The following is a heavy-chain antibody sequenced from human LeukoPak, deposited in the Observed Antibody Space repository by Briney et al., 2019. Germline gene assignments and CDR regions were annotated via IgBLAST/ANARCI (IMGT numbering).Heavy chain of an antibody. Sequence: GGSLRVSCAASGSTFSDYYMTWIRRAPGKGLEWVSYISSSSGFTKYADSVRGRFTISRDNAKNSLYLQMNTLRVDDTAVYYCARGSPPGDWGQGTLVTVSS. V-gene: IGHV3-11*05. J-gene: IGHJ4*02. CDR3: ARGSPPGD. CDR1: GSTFSDYY. D-gene: IGHD3-16*01. CDR2: ISSSSGFT.